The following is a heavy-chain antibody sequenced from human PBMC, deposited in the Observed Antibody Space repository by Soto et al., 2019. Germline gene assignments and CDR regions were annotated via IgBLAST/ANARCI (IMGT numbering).Heavy chain of an antibody. CDR1: GFTFSSYA. CDR3: AKKGAAAGRRDFDY. J-gene: IGHJ4*02. D-gene: IGHD6-13*01. V-gene: IGHV3-23*01. CDR2: ISGSGGST. Sequence: TGGSLRLSCAASGFTFSSYAMSWVGQAPGKGLEWVSAISGSGGSTYYADSVKGRFTISRDNSKNTLYLQMNSLRAEGTAVYYCAKKGAAAGRRDFDYWGQGTLVTVSS.